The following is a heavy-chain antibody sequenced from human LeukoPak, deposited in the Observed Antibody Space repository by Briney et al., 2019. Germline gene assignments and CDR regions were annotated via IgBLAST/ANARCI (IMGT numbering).Heavy chain of an antibody. V-gene: IGHV4-61*05. Sequence: PSETLSLTCTVSGGSISSSSYYWGWIRQPPGKGLEWIGYIYYSGSTNYNPSLKSRVTISVDTSKNQFSLKLSSVTAADTAVYYCARLADDAFDIWGQGTMVTVSS. CDR2: IYYSGST. CDR3: ARLADDAFDI. CDR1: GGSISSSSYY. J-gene: IGHJ3*02.